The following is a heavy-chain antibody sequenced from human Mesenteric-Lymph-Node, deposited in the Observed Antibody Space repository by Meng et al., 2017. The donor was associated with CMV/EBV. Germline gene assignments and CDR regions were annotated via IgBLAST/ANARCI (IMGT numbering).Heavy chain of an antibody. CDR3: ASPYNFTSAEYFRQ. V-gene: IGHV3-53*01. D-gene: IGHD5-24*01. CDR2: VYSGGFT. CDR1: GFSVSSTY. Sequence: GGSLRLSCAASGFSVSSTYMAWVRQAPGKGLEWVSIVYSGGFTYFADSVKGRFTISRDNPKNTVYLHMGSLGAEDTATYFCASPYNFTSAEYFRQWGQGTLVTVSS. J-gene: IGHJ1*01.